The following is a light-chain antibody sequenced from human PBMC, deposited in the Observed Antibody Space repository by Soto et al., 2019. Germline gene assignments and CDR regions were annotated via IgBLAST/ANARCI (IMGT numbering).Light chain of an antibody. CDR2: AAS. Sequence: HMTQSTLSLSASVVDRVTITCRASQSISSYLNWYQQKPGKAPKLLIYAASNLQSGVPARFSGSGSGTDFSFTTSSLQPADVAPYYCVQKSVYPFTFGHRTKVDNK. J-gene: IGKJ3*01. CDR1: QSISSY. V-gene: IGKV1-6*01. CDR3: VQKSVYPFT.